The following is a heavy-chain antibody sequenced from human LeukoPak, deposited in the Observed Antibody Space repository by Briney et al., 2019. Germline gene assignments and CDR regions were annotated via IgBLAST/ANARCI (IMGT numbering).Heavy chain of an antibody. J-gene: IGHJ5*02. Sequence: GASVKVSCKASGYTFTSYAISWVRQAPGQGLEWMGRIIPIFGTANYAQKFQGRVTITTDESTSTAYMELSSLRSEDTAVYYCARASVLGGVVIGNWFDPWGQGTLVTVSS. CDR3: ARASVLGGVVIGNWFDP. CDR2: IIPIFGTA. D-gene: IGHD3-3*01. V-gene: IGHV1-69*05. CDR1: GYTFTSYA.